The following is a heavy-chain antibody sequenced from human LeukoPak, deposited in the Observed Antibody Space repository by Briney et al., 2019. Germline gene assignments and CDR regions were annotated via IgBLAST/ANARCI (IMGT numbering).Heavy chain of an antibody. D-gene: IGHD7-27*01. CDR2: IYYSGST. J-gene: IGHJ4*02. Sequence: PSETLSLTCTVSGGSISSYYWSWIRQPPGKGLEWIGYIYYSGSTNYNPSLKSRVTISVDTSKNQFSLKLSSVTAADTAVYYCAKTGGHYFDYWGQGTLVTVSS. CDR3: AKTGGHYFDY. V-gene: IGHV4-59*01. CDR1: GGSISSYY.